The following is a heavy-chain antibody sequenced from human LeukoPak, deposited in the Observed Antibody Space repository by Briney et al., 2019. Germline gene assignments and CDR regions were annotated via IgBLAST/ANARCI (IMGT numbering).Heavy chain of an antibody. J-gene: IGHJ4*02. CDR2: IRSKANSYAT. CDR1: GFTFSGSA. CDR3: TRLYSSTWPFEY. D-gene: IGHD6-13*01. Sequence: GGSLRLSCAASGFTFSGSAMQWVRQASGKGLEWVGRIRSKANSYATAYAASVKGKFTISRDDSKNTAYLQMNSLKTEDTAVYYCTRLYSSTWPFEYWGQGTLVTVSS. V-gene: IGHV3-73*01.